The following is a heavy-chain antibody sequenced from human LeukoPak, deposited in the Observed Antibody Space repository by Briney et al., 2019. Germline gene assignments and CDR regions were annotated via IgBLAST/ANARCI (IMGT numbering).Heavy chain of an antibody. J-gene: IGHJ4*02. D-gene: IGHD5-18*01. CDR2: IYPNSGGT. V-gene: IGHV1-2*02. Sequence: ASVKVSCKASGYTFSGYYMHWVRQAPGRELEWMAWIYPNSGGTKYAQKFQGRVTVTRDTSISTAYMQLSRLKSDDTAVYYCATGRGYSYGFDSWGQGTLVTVSS. CDR1: GYTFSGYY. CDR3: ATGRGYSYGFDS.